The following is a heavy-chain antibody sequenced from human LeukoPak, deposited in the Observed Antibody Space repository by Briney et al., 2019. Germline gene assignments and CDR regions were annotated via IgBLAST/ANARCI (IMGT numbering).Heavy chain of an antibody. J-gene: IGHJ4*02. V-gene: IGHV3-21*01. Sequence: GGSLRLSCAASGFTFSSYSMNWVRQAPGKGLEWVSSISSSSSYIYYADSVKGRFTISRDNAKNSLYLQMNSLRAEDTAAYYCARDRERITMVRGVPFDYWGQGTLVTVSS. CDR1: GFTFSSYS. CDR2: ISSSSSYI. D-gene: IGHD3-10*01. CDR3: ARDRERITMVRGVPFDY.